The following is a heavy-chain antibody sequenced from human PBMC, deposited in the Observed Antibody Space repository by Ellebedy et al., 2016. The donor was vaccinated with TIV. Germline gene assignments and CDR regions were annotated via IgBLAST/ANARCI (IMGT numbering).Heavy chain of an antibody. D-gene: IGHD2-15*01. V-gene: IGHV3-74*01. CDR1: GFTFDKYW. J-gene: IGHJ6*02. CDR3: AAAHYYFYGKDV. CDR2: ISSDGSST. Sequence: GESLKISCAASGFTFDKYWMHWVRQAPGKGPVWVSRISSDGSSTSYADSVKGRFTISRDNARNTLYLQMNSLRAEDTAIYYCAAAHYYFYGKDVWGQGTRVTVSS.